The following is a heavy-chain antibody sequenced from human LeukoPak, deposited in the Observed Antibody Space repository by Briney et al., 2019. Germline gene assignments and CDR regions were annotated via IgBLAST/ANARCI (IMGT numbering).Heavy chain of an antibody. D-gene: IGHD5-18*01. J-gene: IGHJ3*02. CDR3: ARDRWGFSYDRDAFDI. V-gene: IGHV3-23*01. CDR2: ISVDGGDI. CDR1: RFAFHNYA. Sequence: PGGSLRLSCAASRFAFHNYAMTWIRQAPERGLEWVSSISVDGGDIKYTDSAKGRFTISRDNSKGTLYLQMNSLRAEDTAVYYCARDRWGFSYDRDAFDIWGQGTMVTVSS.